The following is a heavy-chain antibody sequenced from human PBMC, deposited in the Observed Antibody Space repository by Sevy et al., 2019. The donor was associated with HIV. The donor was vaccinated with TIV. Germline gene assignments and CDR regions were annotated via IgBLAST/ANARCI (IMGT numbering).Heavy chain of an antibody. CDR1: GYSISSGYY. CDR3: ARDGAYYQSSGYYLDY. J-gene: IGHJ4*02. V-gene: IGHV4-38-2*02. CDR2: IYHSGST. Sequence: SETLSLTCVVSGYSISSGYYWGWIRQPPGKGLEWIGRIYHSGSTHYNPSLKSRVTIPVETSKNQFSLKMSSVTAADTAVYYCARDGAYYQSSGYYLDYWGQGTRVTVSS. D-gene: IGHD3-22*01.